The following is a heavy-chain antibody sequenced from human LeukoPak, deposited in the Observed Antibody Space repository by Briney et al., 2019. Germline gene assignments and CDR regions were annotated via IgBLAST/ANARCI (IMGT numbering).Heavy chain of an antibody. CDR1: GFTFSSYA. V-gene: IGHV3-30-3*01. CDR3: AREIFLHIKAPDY. D-gene: IGHD3-3*01. J-gene: IGHJ4*02. Sequence: GGSLRLSCVGSGFTFSSYAMHWVRQAPGKGLEWVAVISYDGSNKYYADSVKGRFTISRDNSKNTLYLQMNSLRAEDTAVYYCAREIFLHIKAPDYWGQGTLVTVSS. CDR2: ISYDGSNK.